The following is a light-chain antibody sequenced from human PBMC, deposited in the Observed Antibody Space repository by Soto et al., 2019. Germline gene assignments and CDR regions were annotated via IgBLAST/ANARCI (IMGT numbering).Light chain of an antibody. CDR1: QSISDT. CDR3: QKYNNWPWT. CDR2: GES. V-gene: IGKV3-15*01. J-gene: IGKJ1*01. Sequence: EIVMTQSPATLSLSPGGRATLSCRASQSISDTLAWYQQKPGQAPRILIYGESTRAPGLPARFSGSGSGTDLNLTISRLQSEDFAVYYCQKYNNWPWTFGQGTKVDIK.